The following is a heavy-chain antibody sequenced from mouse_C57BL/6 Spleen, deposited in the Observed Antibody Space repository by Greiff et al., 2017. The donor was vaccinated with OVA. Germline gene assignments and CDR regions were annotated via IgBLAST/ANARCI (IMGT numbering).Heavy chain of an antibody. CDR1: GFTFSDYG. V-gene: IGHV5-17*01. CDR2: ISSGSSTI. Sequence: EVMLVESGGGLVKPGGSLKLSCAASGFTFSDYGMHWVRQAPEKGLEWVAYISSGSSTIYYADTVKGRFTISRDNAKNTLFLQMTSLRSEDTAMYYCARGGTGTLYYFDYWGQGTTLTVSS. D-gene: IGHD4-1*01. J-gene: IGHJ2*01. CDR3: ARGGTGTLYYFDY.